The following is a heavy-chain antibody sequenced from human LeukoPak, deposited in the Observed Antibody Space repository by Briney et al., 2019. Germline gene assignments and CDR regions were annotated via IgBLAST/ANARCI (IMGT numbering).Heavy chain of an antibody. CDR1: GFRFSSYE. D-gene: IGHD3-10*01. CDR2: ISGSASTT. V-gene: IGHV3-48*03. CDR3: ARDASYHYGSGSYDVY. J-gene: IGHJ4*02. Sequence: GGSLRLSCAASGFRFSSYEMNWVRQAPGKGLEWVSHISGSASTTYYADSVKGRFTISRDNAKNSLYLQMNSLRAEDTAIYYCARDASYHYGSGSYDVYWGQGTLVTVSS.